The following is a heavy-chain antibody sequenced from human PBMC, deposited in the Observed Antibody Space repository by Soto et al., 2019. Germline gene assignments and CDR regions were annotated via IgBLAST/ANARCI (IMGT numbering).Heavy chain of an antibody. Sequence: SETLSLTCTVSGGSISSSSYYWGWIRQPPGKGLEWIGSIYYSGSTYYNPSLKSRVTISVDTSKNQFSLKLSSVTAADTAVYYCARNTRWTTVTTYYNWFDPWGQGTLVTVPQ. CDR1: GGSISSSSYY. D-gene: IGHD4-17*01. CDR2: IYYSGST. CDR3: ARNTRWTTVTTYYNWFDP. J-gene: IGHJ5*02. V-gene: IGHV4-39*01.